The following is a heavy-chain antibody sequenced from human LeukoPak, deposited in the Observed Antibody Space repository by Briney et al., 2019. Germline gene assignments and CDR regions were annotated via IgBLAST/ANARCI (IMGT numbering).Heavy chain of an antibody. J-gene: IGHJ6*03. CDR1: GFTFSSYG. D-gene: IGHD2-2*01. CDR2: ISSSGSTI. CDR3: ARVPRYCSSTSCLYYYYMDV. V-gene: IGHV3-48*04. Sequence: GGSLRLSCAASGFTFSSYGMHWVRQAPGKGLEWVSYISSSGSTIYYADSVKGRFTISRDNAKNSLYLQMNSLRAEDTAVYYCARVPRYCSSTSCLYYYYMDVWGKGTTVTVSS.